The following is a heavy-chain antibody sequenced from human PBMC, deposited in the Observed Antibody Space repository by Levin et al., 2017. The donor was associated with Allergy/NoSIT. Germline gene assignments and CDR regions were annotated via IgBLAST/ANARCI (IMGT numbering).Heavy chain of an antibody. Sequence: GGSLRLSCAASGFTFDDYAMHWVRQAPGKGLEWVSGISWNSGSIGYADSVKGRFTISRDNAKNSLYLQMNSLRAEDTALYYCARGYSSGWGPVTPPGYWGQGTLVTVSS. CDR1: GFTFDDYA. CDR3: ARGYSSGWGPVTPPGY. CDR2: ISWNSGSI. V-gene: IGHV3-9*01. D-gene: IGHD6-19*01. J-gene: IGHJ4*02.